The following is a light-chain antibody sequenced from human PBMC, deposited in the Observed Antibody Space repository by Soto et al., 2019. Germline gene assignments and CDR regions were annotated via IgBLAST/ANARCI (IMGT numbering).Light chain of an antibody. CDR3: QQYNDWPPIT. Sequence: DIVLTQSPGTLYLSPGERATLSCRASQSVSSGYLAWYQQRPGQAPRLLIYGASTRATGIPDRFSGSGSGTEFTLTIISLQSEDFAVYYCQQYNDWPPITFGQGTRLEIK. CDR2: GAS. J-gene: IGKJ5*01. V-gene: IGKV3D-15*01. CDR1: QSVSSGY.